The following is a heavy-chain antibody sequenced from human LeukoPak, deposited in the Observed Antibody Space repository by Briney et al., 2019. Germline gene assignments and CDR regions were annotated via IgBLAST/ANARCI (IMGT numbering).Heavy chain of an antibody. CDR1: GYTFIGYY. Sequence: ASVKVSCKASGYTFIGYYMHWLRQAPGQGLEWIGWTNPNSGGTDYAQKFRGRVTMTRDTSITTVYMELSRLTSDDTAVYYCAIRYVWGSYHPYYFDYWGQGTLVTVSS. CDR3: AIRYVWGSYHPYYFDY. D-gene: IGHD3-16*02. J-gene: IGHJ4*02. V-gene: IGHV1-2*02. CDR2: TNPNSGGT.